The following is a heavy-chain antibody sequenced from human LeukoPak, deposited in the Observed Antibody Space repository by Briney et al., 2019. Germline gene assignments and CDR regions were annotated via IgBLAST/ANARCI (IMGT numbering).Heavy chain of an antibody. D-gene: IGHD6-13*01. CDR2: ISNSGDSI. V-gene: IGHV3-11*04. J-gene: IGHJ4*02. Sequence: PGGSLRLSCAASGFTFSDSYMTWIRQAPGKGLEWVSFISNSGDSIYYADSVKGRFTVSRDNAKNSLYLQMNSLRAEDTAVYYCARAGYSSSWYLYWGREPWSPSP. CDR1: GFTFSDSY. CDR3: ARAGYSSSWYLY.